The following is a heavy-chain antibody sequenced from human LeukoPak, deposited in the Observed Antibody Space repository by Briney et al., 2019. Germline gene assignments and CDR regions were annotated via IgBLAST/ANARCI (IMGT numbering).Heavy chain of an antibody. CDR2: IIPIFGTA. J-gene: IGHJ1*01. Sequence: SVKVSCKASGGTFSSYAISWVRQAPGQGLEWMGGIIPIFGTANYAQKFQGRVTITADESTSTAYMELSSLRSEDTAVYYCARDTRIAAAGGAEYFQHWGQGTLVTVSS. CDR1: GGTFSSYA. D-gene: IGHD6-13*01. V-gene: IGHV1-69*13. CDR3: ARDTRIAAAGGAEYFQH.